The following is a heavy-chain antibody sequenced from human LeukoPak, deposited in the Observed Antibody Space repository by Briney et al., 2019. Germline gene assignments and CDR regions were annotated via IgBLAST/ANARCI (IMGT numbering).Heavy chain of an antibody. V-gene: IGHV3-30-3*01. CDR1: GFTFSSYA. J-gene: IGHJ6*02. Sequence: GGSLRLSCAASGFTFSSYAMHWVRQAPGKGLEWVAVISYDGSNKYYADSVKGRFTISRDNSKNTLYLQMNSLRAEDPAVYYCARDLSVAGDYGSDYYYGMDVWGQGTTVTVSS. D-gene: IGHD6-19*01. CDR3: ARDLSVAGDYGSDYYYGMDV. CDR2: ISYDGSNK.